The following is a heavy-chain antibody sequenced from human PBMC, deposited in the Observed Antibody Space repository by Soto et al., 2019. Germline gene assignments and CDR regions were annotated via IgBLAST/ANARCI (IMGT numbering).Heavy chain of an antibody. CDR1: GFTFGDYA. D-gene: IGHD2-2*01. CDR3: TSWARCGSSTSCSERSYYYYMDV. V-gene: IGHV3-49*03. CDR2: IRSKAYGGTT. J-gene: IGHJ6*03. Sequence: GGSLRLSCTASGFTFGDYAMSWFRQAPGKGLEWVGFIRSKAYGGTTEYAASVKGRFTISRDDSKRIAYLQMNSLKTEDTAGYYCTSWARCGSSTSCSERSYYYYMDVWGKGTTVTVSS.